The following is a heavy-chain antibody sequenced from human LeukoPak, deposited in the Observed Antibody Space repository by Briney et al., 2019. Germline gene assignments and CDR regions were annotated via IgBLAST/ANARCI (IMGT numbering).Heavy chain of an antibody. V-gene: IGHV1-69*01. Sequence: SVKVSCKASGGTFGSYAISWVRQAPGQGLEWMGGIIPIFGTANYAQKFQGRVTITADESTSTAYMELSSLRSEDTAVYYCAREMGTSGWLDYWGQGTLVTVSS. CDR1: GGTFGSYA. CDR2: IIPIFGTA. CDR3: AREMGTSGWLDY. D-gene: IGHD6-19*01. J-gene: IGHJ4*02.